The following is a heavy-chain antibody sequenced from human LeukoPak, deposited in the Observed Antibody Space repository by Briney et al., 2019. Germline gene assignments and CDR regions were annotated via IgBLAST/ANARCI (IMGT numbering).Heavy chain of an antibody. CDR3: ARAPTVLVGYCSSSSCQADY. CDR1: GFTFSSYS. D-gene: IGHD2-2*01. V-gene: IGHV3-21*01. J-gene: IGHJ4*02. Sequence: GGSLRLSCTASGFTFSSYSLNWVRQAPGKGLEWVSSVSTGSNYIYYADSVKGRFTISRDNDKNSLYLQMNSLRVEDTAVYYCARAPTVLVGYCSSSSCQADYWGQGTLVTVSS. CDR2: VSTGSNYI.